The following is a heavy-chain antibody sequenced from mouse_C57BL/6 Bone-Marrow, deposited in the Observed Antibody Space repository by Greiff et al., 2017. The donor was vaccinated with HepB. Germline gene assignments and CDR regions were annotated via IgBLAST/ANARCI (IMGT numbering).Heavy chain of an antibody. D-gene: IGHD3-3*01. V-gene: IGHV3-6*01. CDR1: GYSITSGYY. CDR2: ISYDGSN. CDR3: AKKGSAWFAY. J-gene: IGHJ3*01. Sequence: ESGPGLVKPSQSLSLTCSVTGYSITSGYYWNWIRQFPGNKLEWMGYISYDGSNNYNPSLKNRISITRDTSKNQFFLKLNSVTTEDTATYYCAKKGSAWFAYWGQGTLVTVSA.